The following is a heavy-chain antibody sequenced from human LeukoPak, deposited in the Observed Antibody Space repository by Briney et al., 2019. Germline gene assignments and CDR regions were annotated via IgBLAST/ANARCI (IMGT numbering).Heavy chain of an antibody. J-gene: IGHJ3*02. Sequence: PGRSLRLSCAASGFTFSSYGMHWVRQAPGQGLEWMGWINTNTGNPTYAQGFTGRFVFSLDTSVSTAYLQISSLKAEDTAVYYCARHWGSRYAFDIWGQGTVVTVSS. D-gene: IGHD7-27*01. V-gene: IGHV7-4-1*02. CDR2: INTNTGNP. CDR1: GFTFSSYG. CDR3: ARHWGSRYAFDI.